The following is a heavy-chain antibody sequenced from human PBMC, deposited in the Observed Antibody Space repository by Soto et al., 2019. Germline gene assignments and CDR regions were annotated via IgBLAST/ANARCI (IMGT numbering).Heavy chain of an antibody. D-gene: IGHD4-17*01. CDR3: APCTLHDYGDYDPGTSHVFDS. V-gene: IGHV2-5*02. CDR2: IYGDNDK. Sequence: QITLKESGPSPVKPTQPLTVTCTFSGFSLSNSGVGLAWIRQSPGKALEWLALIYGDNDKRYSPSLKTRLTITKDTYQTQMVLTMTNMDPVDTATYYCAPCTLHDYGDYDPGTSHVFDSWGQGTLVTDSS. CDR1: GFSLSNSGVG. J-gene: IGHJ4*02.